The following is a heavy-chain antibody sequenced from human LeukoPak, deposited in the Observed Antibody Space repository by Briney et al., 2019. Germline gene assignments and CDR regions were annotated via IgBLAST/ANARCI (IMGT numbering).Heavy chain of an antibody. CDR1: GGSFSGYY. Sequence: PSETLSLTCAVYGGSFSGYYWSWIRQPPGKGLEWIGAINHSGSTNYNPSLKSRVTISVDTSKNQFSLKLSSVTAADTAVYYCARGPYCSGGSCYARTFDYWGQGTLVTVSS. J-gene: IGHJ4*02. D-gene: IGHD2-15*01. CDR2: INHSGST. CDR3: ARGPYCSGGSCYARTFDY. V-gene: IGHV4-34*01.